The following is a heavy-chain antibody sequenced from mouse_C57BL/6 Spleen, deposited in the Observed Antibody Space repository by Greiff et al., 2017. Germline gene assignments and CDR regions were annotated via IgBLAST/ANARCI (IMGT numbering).Heavy chain of an antibody. CDR3: ARYYDYDEGDYAMDY. J-gene: IGHJ4*01. CDR2: IGPGSGST. CDR1: GYTFTDYY. V-gene: IGHV1-77*01. Sequence: VQLQQSGAELVKPGASVKISCKASGYTFTDYYINWVKQRPGQGLEWIGKIGPGSGSTYYTEKFKGKATLTADKSSSTAYMQLSSLTSEDSAVYFCARYYDYDEGDYAMDYWGQGTSVTVSS. D-gene: IGHD2-4*01.